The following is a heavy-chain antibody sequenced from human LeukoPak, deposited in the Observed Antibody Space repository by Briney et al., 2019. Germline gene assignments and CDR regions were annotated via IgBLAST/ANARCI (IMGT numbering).Heavy chain of an antibody. CDR2: INHSGST. D-gene: IGHD2-15*01. V-gene: IGHV4-34*01. CDR3: ARDGDNCSGGSCYLS. CDR1: GGSFSGYY. J-gene: IGHJ4*02. Sequence: SETLSLTCAVYGGSFSGYYWSWIRQPPGKGLEWIGEINHSGSTNYNPSLKSRVTISVDTSKNQFSLKLSSVTAADTAVYYCARDGDNCSGGSCYLSWGPGTLVTVSS.